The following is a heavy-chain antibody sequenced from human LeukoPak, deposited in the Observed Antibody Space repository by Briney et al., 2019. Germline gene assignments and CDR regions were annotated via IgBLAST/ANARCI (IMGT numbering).Heavy chain of an antibody. V-gene: IGHV3-7*01. D-gene: IGHD1-26*01. CDR1: GFTFRTYC. CDR3: ASRIVGTPDYFDY. Sequence: GGSLRLSCAASGFTFRTYCMSWVRQAPGKGLEWVANIMQDGNDKYYVDSVKGRFTISRDNAKNSLYLQLNSLRVEDTAVYYCASRIVGTPDYFDYWGQGTLVTVSS. J-gene: IGHJ4*02. CDR2: IMQDGNDK.